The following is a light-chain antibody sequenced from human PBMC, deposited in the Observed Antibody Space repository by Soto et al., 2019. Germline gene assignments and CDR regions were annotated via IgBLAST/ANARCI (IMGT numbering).Light chain of an antibody. CDR2: EVN. V-gene: IGLV2-8*01. J-gene: IGLJ1*01. Sequence: QSVLTQPASVSGSPGQSITISCTGTSSDVGGYNYVSWYQQHPGKAPKLMIYEVNKRPSGVPDRFSGSKSGNTASLTVSGLQAEDEADYYCSSYAGSSNVFGTGTKLTFL. CDR3: SSYAGSSNV. CDR1: SSDVGGYNY.